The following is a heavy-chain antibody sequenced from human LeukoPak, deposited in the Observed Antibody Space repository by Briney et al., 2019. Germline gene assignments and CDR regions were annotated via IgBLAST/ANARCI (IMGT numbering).Heavy chain of an antibody. CDR2: IFSNGDT. CDR1: EFTLSRNY. D-gene: IGHD5-24*01. Sequence: GGSLRLSCTASEFTLSRNYMLWVRQAPGKGLEWVSLIFSNGDTHYADSPKGRFTISRDTSKNTVSLQMNSLRVEDTAMYYCTRDQMNYWGQGTLVTVSS. J-gene: IGHJ4*02. V-gene: IGHV3-53*01. CDR3: TRDQMNY.